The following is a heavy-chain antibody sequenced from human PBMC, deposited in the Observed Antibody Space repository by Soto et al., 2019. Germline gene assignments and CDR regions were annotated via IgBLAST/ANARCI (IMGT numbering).Heavy chain of an antibody. CDR3: ARARLIVGASTAYYGMDA. D-gene: IGHD1-26*01. CDR1: GFTFSDYW. Sequence: EVQLVESGGDLVQPGGSLRLSCAASGFTFSDYWMTWVRLAPGKGLEWVANIKPDGNERYYVDSVKGRLTISRDNADNSLYLQMNSLRAEDTAVYFCARARLIVGASTAYYGMDAWGQGTTVTVSS. V-gene: IGHV3-7*04. CDR2: IKPDGNER. J-gene: IGHJ6*02.